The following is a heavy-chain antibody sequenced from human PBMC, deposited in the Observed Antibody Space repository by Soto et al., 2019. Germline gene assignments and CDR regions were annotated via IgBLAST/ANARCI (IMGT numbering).Heavy chain of an antibody. V-gene: IGHV4-59*01. CDR2: IYYSGST. Sequence: PSETLSLTCVVSGGSLSSYYWSWIRQPPGKGLEWIGYIYYSGSTNYNPSHKSRVTISVDTSKNQFSLKLSSVTAADTAVYYCARDRRDYDFWSRPRNGMDVWGQGTTVTVSS. CDR1: GGSLSSYY. J-gene: IGHJ6*02. D-gene: IGHD3-3*01. CDR3: ARDRRDYDFWSRPRNGMDV.